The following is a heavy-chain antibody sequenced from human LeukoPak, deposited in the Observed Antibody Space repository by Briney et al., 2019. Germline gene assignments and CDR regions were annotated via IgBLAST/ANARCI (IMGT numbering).Heavy chain of an antibody. CDR1: GYTFTGYY. Sequence: GASVKVSCKASGYTFTGYYMHWVRQAPGQGLEWMGWINPNSGGTNYAQKFQGRVTMTRDTSISTAYMELSRLRSDDTAVYYCARGAAYCTNGVCYTGYFDYWGQGTLVTVSS. CDR3: ARGAAYCTNGVCYTGYFDY. V-gene: IGHV1-2*02. CDR2: INPNSGGT. J-gene: IGHJ4*02. D-gene: IGHD2-8*01.